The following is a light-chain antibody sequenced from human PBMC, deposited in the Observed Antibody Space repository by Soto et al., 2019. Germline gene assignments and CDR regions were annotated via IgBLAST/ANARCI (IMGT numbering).Light chain of an antibody. CDR1: QSVAGN. V-gene: IGKV3-15*01. Sequence: EIVMTQSPATLSVSPGERATLSCRASQSVAGNLAWFQHKPGQAPRLLIHGASTRATGIPARFSGSGSGTDFSLTISSLQSEDFAVYYCQQYNNWPPSTFGQGNKVEIK. CDR3: QQYNNWPPST. CDR2: GAS. J-gene: IGKJ1*01.